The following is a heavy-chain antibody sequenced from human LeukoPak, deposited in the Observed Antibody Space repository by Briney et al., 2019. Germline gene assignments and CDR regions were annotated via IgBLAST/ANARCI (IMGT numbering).Heavy chain of an antibody. J-gene: IGHJ3*02. CDR2: IIPIFGTA. CDR1: GGTFSSYA. V-gene: IGHV1-69*13. D-gene: IGHD4-17*01. CDR3: ARGSRRTTVTTDAFDI. Sequence: ASVKDSCKASGGTFSSYAISWVRQAPGQGLEWKGGIIPIFGTANYAQKFQGRVTINADESTSTAYMELSSLRSEDTAVYYCARGSRRTTVTTDAFDIWGQGTIVTVSS.